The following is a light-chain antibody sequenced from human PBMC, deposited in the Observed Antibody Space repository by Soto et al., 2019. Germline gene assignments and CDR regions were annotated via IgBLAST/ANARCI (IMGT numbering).Light chain of an antibody. CDR2: LNSDGSH. CDR3: QTWGTGIRV. J-gene: IGLJ2*01. V-gene: IGLV4-69*01. CDR1: SGHSSYASYA. Sequence: QLLLTQSPSASASLGASVKLTCTLSSGHSSYASYAIAWHQQQPEKGPRYLMKLNSDGSHSKGDGIPDRFSGSSSGAERYVTISSLQSEDEADYYCQTWGTGIRVFGGGTKLTVL.